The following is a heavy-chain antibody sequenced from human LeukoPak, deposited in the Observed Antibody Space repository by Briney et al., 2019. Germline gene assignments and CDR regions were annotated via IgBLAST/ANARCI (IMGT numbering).Heavy chain of an antibody. CDR2: IKDDGSEE. CDR1: GFTFSPYW. V-gene: IGHV3-7*01. CDR3: ARLAPYYGTGII. D-gene: IGHD3-10*01. Sequence: GGSLRLSCAASGFTFSPYWMSWVRQAPRKGMEWVATIKDDGSEEYYVDSVEGRFTISRDNAKKSLYLQMGSLRAEDTAVYFCARLAPYYGTGIIWGQGTVVTASS. J-gene: IGHJ3*02.